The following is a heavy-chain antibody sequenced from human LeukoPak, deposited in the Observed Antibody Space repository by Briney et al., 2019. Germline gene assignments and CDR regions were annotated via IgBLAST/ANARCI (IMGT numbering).Heavy chain of an antibody. CDR1: GFTFSSYG. D-gene: IGHD3-10*01. CDR3: AKVEGLILLWFGESGQYYFDY. CDR2: ISGSGGST. Sequence: PGGSLRLSCAASGFTFSSYGMSWVRQAPGKGLEWVSAISGSGGSTYYADSVKGRFTISRDNSKNTLYLQMNSLRAEDTAVYYCAKVEGLILLWFGESGQYYFDYWGQGTLVTVSS. J-gene: IGHJ4*02. V-gene: IGHV3-23*01.